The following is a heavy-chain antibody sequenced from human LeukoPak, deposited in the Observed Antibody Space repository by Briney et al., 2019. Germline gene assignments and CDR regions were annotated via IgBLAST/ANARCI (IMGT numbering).Heavy chain of an antibody. J-gene: IGHJ5*02. V-gene: IGHV4-38-2*01. CDR1: GASFNDYY. CDR3: ASDHLYCSGGSCYFGWFDP. D-gene: IGHD2-15*01. CDR2: IYHSGST. Sequence: SETLSLTCAVSGASFNDYYWGWIRQPPGKGLEWIGSIYHSGSTYYNPSLKSRVTISVDTSKNQFSLKLSSVTAADTAVYYCASDHLYCSGGSCYFGWFDPWGQGTLVTVSS.